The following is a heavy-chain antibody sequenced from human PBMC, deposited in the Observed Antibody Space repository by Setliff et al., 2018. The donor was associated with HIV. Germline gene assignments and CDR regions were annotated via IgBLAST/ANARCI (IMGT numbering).Heavy chain of an antibody. CDR1: GGTFSSYA. CDR2: IIPMFGTA. CDR3: ARIPGSSWYNGFDI. V-gene: IGHV1-69*13. Sequence: SVKVSCKASGGTFSSYAISWVRQAPGQGLEWMGGIIPMFGTANYEQKFQGRFTITADESTSTAYMELSSLRSEDTAVYFCARIPGSSWYNGFDIWGQGTMVTVSS. J-gene: IGHJ3*02. D-gene: IGHD6-13*01.